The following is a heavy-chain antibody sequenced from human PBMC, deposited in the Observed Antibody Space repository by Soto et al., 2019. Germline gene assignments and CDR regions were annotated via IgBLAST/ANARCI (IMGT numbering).Heavy chain of an antibody. Sequence: EVHLVESGGGLAQPGGSLRLSCAASGFTFSSYWMQWVRQAPGKGLVWVSRINSEGTTTMYADSVKGRFTLSRDNAKNTLFLQMNSLRAEDTAVYYCGRAPGGTGIVDYWGQGSLVTVSS. CDR1: GFTFSSYW. CDR2: INSEGTTT. J-gene: IGHJ4*02. V-gene: IGHV3-74*03. D-gene: IGHD7-27*01. CDR3: GRAPGGTGIVDY.